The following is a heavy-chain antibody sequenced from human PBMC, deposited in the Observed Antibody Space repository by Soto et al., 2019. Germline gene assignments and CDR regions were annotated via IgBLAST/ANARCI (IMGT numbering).Heavy chain of an antibody. D-gene: IGHD2-2*01. J-gene: IGHJ5*02. Sequence: KLSGPTLVDPTQTLTLTCTFSGFSLSSNGVAVGWIRQPPGKALEWLAPIYWNDDKPYSPSLKSRLTLTKDTSNNQVVLTMTNMDPVDTATYYCAHKRCGTTSCYRGWFDPWGQGTLVTVSS. CDR2: IYWNDDK. V-gene: IGHV2-5*01. CDR3: AHKRCGTTSCYRGWFDP. CDR1: GFSLSSNGVA.